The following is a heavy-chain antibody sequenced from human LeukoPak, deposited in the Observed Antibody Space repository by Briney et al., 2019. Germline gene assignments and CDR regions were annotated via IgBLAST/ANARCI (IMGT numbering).Heavy chain of an antibody. J-gene: IGHJ6*02. CDR3: ARVGYGDYESLDV. CDR1: GGSISSGGYS. D-gene: IGHD4-17*01. V-gene: IGHV4-30-2*01. CDR2: IYHSGST. Sequence: PSQTLSLTCAVSGGSISSGGYSWSWIRQPPGKGLEWIGYIYHSGSTYYNPSLKSRVTISVDRSKNQFSLKLSSVTAADTAVYYCARVGYGDYESLDVWGQGTTVTVSS.